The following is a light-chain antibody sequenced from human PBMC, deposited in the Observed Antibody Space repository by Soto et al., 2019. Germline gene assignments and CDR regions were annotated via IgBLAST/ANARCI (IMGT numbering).Light chain of an antibody. CDR3: QQYYNWPLT. CDR2: GAS. V-gene: IGKV3-15*01. CDR1: QSVRSN. J-gene: IGKJ1*01. Sequence: EIVLTQSPGTLSLSPGERATLSCRASQSVRSNFLAWYHQKPGQAPRVLIYGASIRATGVPARFSGSGSGTEFTLTISSLQSEDFALFYCQQYYNWPLTFGQGTKVEIK.